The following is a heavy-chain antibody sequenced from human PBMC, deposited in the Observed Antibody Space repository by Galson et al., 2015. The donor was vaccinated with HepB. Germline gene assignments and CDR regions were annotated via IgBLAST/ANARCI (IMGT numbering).Heavy chain of an antibody. J-gene: IGHJ3*02. CDR2: IYSGGNT. Sequence: SLRLSCAVSGFTVSTNYMSWVRQAPGKGLEWVSVIYSGGNTYYADSVKGRFTISRDNSKNTLYLQMNSLRAEDTAVYYCAKILEAFDIWGQGTMVTVSS. CDR3: AKILEAFDI. D-gene: IGHD3-3*01. CDR1: GFTVSTNY. V-gene: IGHV3-66*01.